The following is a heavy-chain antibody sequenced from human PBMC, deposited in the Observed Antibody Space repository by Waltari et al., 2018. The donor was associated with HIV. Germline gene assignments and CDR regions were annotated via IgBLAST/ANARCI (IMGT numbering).Heavy chain of an antibody. J-gene: IGHJ6*02. D-gene: IGHD3-3*01. Sequence: QVQLQESCPGLVKPSETLSLTCNVSGGSLITTYWCWIRQSPGKGLEWIGYVYSSGNINYNPSLKSRVTIVVDTSKNQFSLKLRSVTAADTAVYYCARAPVHLRGYFYYGMDVWGQGTTVTVSS. CDR3: ARAPVHLRGYFYYGMDV. CDR1: GGSLITTY. CDR2: VYSSGNI. V-gene: IGHV4-59*01.